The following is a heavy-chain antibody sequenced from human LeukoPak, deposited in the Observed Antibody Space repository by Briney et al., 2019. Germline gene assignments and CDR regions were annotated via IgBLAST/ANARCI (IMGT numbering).Heavy chain of an antibody. D-gene: IGHD3-22*01. J-gene: IGHJ4*02. CDR3: AKDRGPNYDSSIC. Sequence: GGSLRLSCAASGFTFSSYAMHWVRQALGKGLEWVAVISYDGSNKYYADSVKGRFTISRDNSKNTLYLQMNSLRAEDTAVYYCAKDRGPNYDSSICWGQGTLVTVSS. CDR2: ISYDGSNK. V-gene: IGHV3-30-3*01. CDR1: GFTFSSYA.